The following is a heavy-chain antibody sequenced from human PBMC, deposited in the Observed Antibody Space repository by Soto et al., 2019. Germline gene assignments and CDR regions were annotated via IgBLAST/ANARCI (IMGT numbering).Heavy chain of an antibody. CDR2: ISYDGSRK. Sequence: QVQLVESGGGVVQPGRSLRLSCAASGFTFSSYGMHWVRQAPGKGLEWVAVISYDGSRKYYADSVKGRFTISRDNSKNTLHLQMNSLRDDDTAVYYCARHQEGATASFDYWGQGTLVTVSS. CDR3: ARHQEGATASFDY. J-gene: IGHJ4*02. CDR1: GFTFSSYG. D-gene: IGHD1-26*01. V-gene: IGHV3-30*03.